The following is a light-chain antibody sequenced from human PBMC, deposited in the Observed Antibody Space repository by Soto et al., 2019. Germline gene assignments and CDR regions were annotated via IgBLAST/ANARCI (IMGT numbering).Light chain of an antibody. J-gene: IGLJ3*02. Sequence: QSVLTQPASVSGSPGQSITISCTGTSSDVGGYNYVSWYQQHPGKAPKLMIYEVSNRPSGVSDRFSGSRSGNTASLTISGLQAEDESDYYCPSYTSSSTWVFGGGTKLTVL. V-gene: IGLV2-14*01. CDR3: PSYTSSSTWV. CDR1: SSDVGGYNY. CDR2: EVS.